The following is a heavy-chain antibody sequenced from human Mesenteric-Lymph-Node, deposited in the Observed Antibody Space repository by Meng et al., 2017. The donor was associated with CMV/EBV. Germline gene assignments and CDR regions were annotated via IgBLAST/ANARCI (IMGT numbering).Heavy chain of an antibody. CDR1: GFTVSSNY. Sequence: GGSLRLSCAASGFTVSSNYMSWVRQAPGKGLEWVSVFYSCGSTYYADSVKGRFTISRDNAKNSLYLQMNSLRAEDTAVYYCARGGITSVVVAATVYFDYWGQGTLVTVSS. D-gene: IGHD2-15*01. J-gene: IGHJ4*02. CDR3: ARGGITSVVVAATVYFDY. CDR2: FYSCGST. V-gene: IGHV3-66*03.